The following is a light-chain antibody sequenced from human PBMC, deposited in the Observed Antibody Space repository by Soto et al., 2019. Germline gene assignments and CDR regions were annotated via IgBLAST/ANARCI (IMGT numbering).Light chain of an antibody. CDR2: RAS. J-gene: IGKJ4*01. CDR1: QNIGNK. CDR3: QQYNNWPRAT. Sequence: IVMTQSPGTLSVSPGERATLSCRASQNIGNKVGWYQQKPGQAPRLLMFRASIRATGFPARFSGSGSGTEFNITISSLQSEDSAVYYCQQYNNWPRATFGGGTKVDI. V-gene: IGKV3-15*01.